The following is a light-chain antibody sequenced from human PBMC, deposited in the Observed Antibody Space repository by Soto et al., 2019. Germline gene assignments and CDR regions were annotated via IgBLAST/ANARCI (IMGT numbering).Light chain of an antibody. CDR2: GTT. CDR3: HSYDSSLSASV. J-gene: IGLJ1*01. Sequence: QSVLTQTPSVSGAPGQRVTIYCTGRSXNIGAGYDVHWYQHLPGTAPKLLIYGTTNRPSGVPDRFSGSKSGISASLAITGLQAEDEADYYCHSYDSSLSASVFGAGTKVTVL. V-gene: IGLV1-40*01. CDR1: SXNIGAGYD.